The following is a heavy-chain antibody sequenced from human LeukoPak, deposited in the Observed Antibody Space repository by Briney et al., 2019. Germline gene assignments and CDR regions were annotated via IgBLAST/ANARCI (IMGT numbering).Heavy chain of an antibody. D-gene: IGHD5-12*01. J-gene: IGHJ4*02. CDR3: ARVEASGYDYGAFDY. CDR2: IKQDGSAK. CDR1: GFTFNRYW. V-gene: IGHV3-7*01. Sequence: GGSLSLSCAASGFTFNRYWMSWVRQAPGKGLQWVANIKQDGSAKYYVDSVKGRFTISRDNAKNSLYLQMNSLRAEDTAVYYCARVEASGYDYGAFDYWGQGTLVTVSS.